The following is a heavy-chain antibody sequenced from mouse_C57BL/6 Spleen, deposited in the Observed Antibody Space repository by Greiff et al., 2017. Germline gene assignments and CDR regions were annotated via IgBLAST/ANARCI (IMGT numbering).Heavy chain of an antibody. CDR3: ANYYYGRPYFDY. CDR1: GYSFTDYN. Sequence: EVKLVESGPELVKPGASVKISCKASGYSFTDYNMNWVKQSNGKSLEWIGVINPNYGTTSYNQKFKGKATLTVDQSSSTAYMQLNSLTSEDSAVYYCANYYYGRPYFDYWGQGTTLTVSS. D-gene: IGHD1-1*01. V-gene: IGHV1-39*01. CDR2: INPNYGTT. J-gene: IGHJ2*01.